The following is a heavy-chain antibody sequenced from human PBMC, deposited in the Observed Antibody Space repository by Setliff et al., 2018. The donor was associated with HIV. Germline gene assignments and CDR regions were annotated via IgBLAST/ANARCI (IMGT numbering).Heavy chain of an antibody. D-gene: IGHD5-18*01. CDR3: ARESRGYSYGLGSFDAFDI. CDR1: GGSISSHY. Sequence: PSETLSLTCTVSGGSISSHYWSWIRQPPGKGLEWIGSIYYSGSTNYNPSLKSRVTISVDTSKNQFSLKLSSVTAADTAVYYCARESRGYSYGLGSFDAFDIWGQGTMVTVS. CDR2: IYYSGST. J-gene: IGHJ3*02. V-gene: IGHV4-59*11.